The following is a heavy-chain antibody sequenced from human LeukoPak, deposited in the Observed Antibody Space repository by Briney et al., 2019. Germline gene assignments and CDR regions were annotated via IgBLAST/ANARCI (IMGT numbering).Heavy chain of an antibody. J-gene: IGHJ2*01. V-gene: IGHV3-23*01. Sequence: GGTLRLSCAASGCTFSSYAMSWVRQPPGKGLEWVTAICGSGGSKYYADSVKGRFTISRDNSKNTLYVQMNSLRAEDTAVYYCAKGVPAAILWYFDLWGRGTMVTVSS. CDR2: ICGSGGSK. CDR3: AKGVPAAILWYFDL. CDR1: GCTFSSYA. D-gene: IGHD2-2*01.